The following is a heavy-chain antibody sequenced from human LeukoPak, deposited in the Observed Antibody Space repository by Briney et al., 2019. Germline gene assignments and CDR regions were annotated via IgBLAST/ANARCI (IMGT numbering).Heavy chain of an antibody. Sequence: GGSLRLSCAASGFTFSSYAMSWVRQAPGKGLEWASAISGSGGSTYYADSVKGRFTISRDNSKNTLYLQMNSLRAEDTAVYYCAKGEYSSSRFYYFDYWGQGTLVTVSS. CDR1: GFTFSSYA. V-gene: IGHV3-23*01. D-gene: IGHD6-6*01. CDR2: ISGSGGST. CDR3: AKGEYSSSRFYYFDY. J-gene: IGHJ4*02.